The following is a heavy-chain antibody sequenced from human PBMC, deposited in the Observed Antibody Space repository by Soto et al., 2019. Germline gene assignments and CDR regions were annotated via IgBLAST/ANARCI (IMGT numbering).Heavy chain of an antibody. J-gene: IGHJ4*02. V-gene: IGHV3-23*01. D-gene: IGHD1-26*01. CDR3: AKHPWETGSNFDY. CDR2: ISGSGGST. CDR1: GFTFSSYA. Sequence: EVQLLESGGGLVQPGGSLRLSCAASGFTFSSYAMSWVRQAPGKGLEWVSAISGSGGSTYYADSVKGRFTISRDNSKNTLYLKMNSLRAEDTAVYYCAKHPWETGSNFDYWGQGTLVTVSS.